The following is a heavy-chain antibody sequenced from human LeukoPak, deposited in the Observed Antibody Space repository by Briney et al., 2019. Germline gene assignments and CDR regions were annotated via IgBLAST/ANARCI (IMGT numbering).Heavy chain of an antibody. J-gene: IGHJ4*02. CDR2: INDNGGRT. V-gene: IGHV3-64D*09. D-gene: IGHD1-26*01. Sequence: PGGSLRLSCSASGFTFSRYAMHWVRQAPGKGLEYVSGINDNGGRTHYGDSVKGRFSISRDNSKNTLHLQMSTLRAEDTALYYCVKDVGGSYFRLFDSWGQGTLVTVSS. CDR3: VKDVGGSYFRLFDS. CDR1: GFTFSRYA.